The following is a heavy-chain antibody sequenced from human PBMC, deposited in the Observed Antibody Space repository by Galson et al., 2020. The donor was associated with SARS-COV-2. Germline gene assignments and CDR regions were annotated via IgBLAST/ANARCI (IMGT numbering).Heavy chain of an antibody. D-gene: IGHD3-10*01. CDR3: AGVYRRRFRELPIDY. J-gene: IGHJ4*02. CDR2: INHSGST. Sequence: SETLSLTCAVYGGSFSGYYWSWIRQTPGKGLEWIGEINHSGSTNYNPSLKSRVTISVDTSKNQFSLKLSSVTAADTAVYYCAGVYRRRFRELPIDYWGQGTLVTFSS. CDR1: GGSFSGYY. V-gene: IGHV4-34*01.